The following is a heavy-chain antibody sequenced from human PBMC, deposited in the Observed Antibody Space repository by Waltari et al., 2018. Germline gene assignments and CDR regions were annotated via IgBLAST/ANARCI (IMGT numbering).Heavy chain of an antibody. Sequence: QVQLQQWGAGLLKPSETLSLTCAVYGGSFSGYYWSWIRQPPGKGLEWIGEINHSGSTNYTPSLKSRVTISVDTSKNQFSLKLSSVTAADTAVYYCAGGPIAAATQFDYWGQGTLVTVSS. V-gene: IGHV4-34*01. J-gene: IGHJ4*02. CDR3: AGGPIAAATQFDY. D-gene: IGHD2-15*01. CDR1: GGSFSGYY. CDR2: INHSGST.